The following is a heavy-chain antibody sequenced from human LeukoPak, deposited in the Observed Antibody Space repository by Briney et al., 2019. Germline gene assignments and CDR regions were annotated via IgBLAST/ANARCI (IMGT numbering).Heavy chain of an antibody. CDR3: AREHSSSWLKPTQYYFDY. Sequence: SETLSLTCAIYGGSFSGYYWSWIRQPPGKGLGWIGEINHSGSTNYNPSLKSRVTISVDTSKNQFSLKLSSVTAADTAVYYCAREHSSSWLKPTQYYFDYWGQGTLVTVSS. V-gene: IGHV4-34*01. CDR1: GGSFSGYY. J-gene: IGHJ4*02. CDR2: INHSGST. D-gene: IGHD6-13*01.